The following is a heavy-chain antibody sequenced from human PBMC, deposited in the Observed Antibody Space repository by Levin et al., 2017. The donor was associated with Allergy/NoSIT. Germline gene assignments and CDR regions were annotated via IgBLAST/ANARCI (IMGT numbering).Heavy chain of an antibody. J-gene: IGHJ3*02. CDR3: RGGSSWYAFGAAFDI. CDR1: GGSISSSSYY. Sequence: SETLSLTCTVSGGSISSSSYYWGWIRQPPGKGLEWIGSIYYSGSTYYNPSLKSRVTISVDTSKNQFSLKLSSVTAADTAVYYCRGGSSWYAFGAAFDIWGQGTMVTVSS. V-gene: IGHV4-39*07. CDR2: IYYSGST. D-gene: IGHD6-13*01.